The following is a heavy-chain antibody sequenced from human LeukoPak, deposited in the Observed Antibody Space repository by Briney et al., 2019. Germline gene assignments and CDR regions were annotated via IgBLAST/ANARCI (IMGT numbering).Heavy chain of an antibody. CDR2: IYSGGST. D-gene: IGHD2-21*02. CDR3: ARTLSDGGYYYGMDV. J-gene: IGHJ6*02. CDR1: GLTVSSNY. V-gene: IGHV3-53*01. Sequence: GGSLRLSCVTSGLTVSSNYMNWVRQAPGKGLEWVSVIYSGGSTYYADSVKGRFTISRDNSKNTLYLQMNSLRAEDTAVYYCARTLSDGGYYYGMDVWGQGTTVTVSS.